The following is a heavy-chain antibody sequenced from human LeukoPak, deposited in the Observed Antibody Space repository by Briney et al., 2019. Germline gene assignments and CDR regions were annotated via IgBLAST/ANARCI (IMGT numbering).Heavy chain of an antibody. J-gene: IGHJ4*02. Sequence: GGSLRLSCAASGFTFSNYAFHWVRQAPGKRLEWVAVVASDGRDKHFADSVKGRFTISRDNSKNTLYLQMNSLRPEDTAVYFCARDLGKIADYYSDYWGQGSLVTVSS. CDR2: VASDGRDK. CDR1: GFTFSNYA. D-gene: IGHD2-21*01. CDR3: ARDLGKIADYYSDY. V-gene: IGHV3-30*14.